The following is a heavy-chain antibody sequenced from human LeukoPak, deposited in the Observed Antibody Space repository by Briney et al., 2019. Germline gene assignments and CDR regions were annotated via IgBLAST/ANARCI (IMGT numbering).Heavy chain of an antibody. V-gene: IGHV4-31*03. CDR2: IYYSGST. J-gene: IGHJ4*02. CDR1: GGSISSGGYY. CDR3: ARDSHGSGIDY. Sequence: SETLSLTCTVSGGSISSGGYYWSWIRQHPGKGLEWIGYIYYSGSTYYNPSLKSRVTISVDTSKNQFSLKLSSVTAADTAVYYCARDSHGSGIDYWGQGTLVTVSS. D-gene: IGHD3-10*01.